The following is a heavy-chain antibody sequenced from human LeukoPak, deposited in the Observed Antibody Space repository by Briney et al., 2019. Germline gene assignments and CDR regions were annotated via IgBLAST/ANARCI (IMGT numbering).Heavy chain of an antibody. D-gene: IGHD6-19*01. J-gene: IGHJ4*02. Sequence: ASLKVSCKASGYTFTSYGISWVRQAPGQGLEWMGWISAYNGNTNYAQKVQGRVTMTTDTSTSTAYMELRSLRSDDTAVYYCARDLSVEIAVAGTAETDYWGQGTLVTVSS. CDR2: ISAYNGNT. CDR3: ARDLSVEIAVAGTAETDY. V-gene: IGHV1-18*01. CDR1: GYTFTSYG.